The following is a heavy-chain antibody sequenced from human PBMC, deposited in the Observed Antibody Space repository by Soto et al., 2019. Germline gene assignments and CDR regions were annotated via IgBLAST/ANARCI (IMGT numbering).Heavy chain of an antibody. V-gene: IGHV3-30-3*01. J-gene: IGHJ5*02. CDR3: ARSRIRRCHWFGP. Sequence: QVQLVESGGGVVQPGRSLRLSCAASGFTFSSYPMHWVRQAPGKGPEWVAVISVNGNNIHYGDSVKGRFTISRDNSKNTLYLKMSSLRVEATAGYYCARSRIRRCHWFGPWGQGTLVTVSS. CDR1: GFTFSSYP. CDR2: ISVNGNNI.